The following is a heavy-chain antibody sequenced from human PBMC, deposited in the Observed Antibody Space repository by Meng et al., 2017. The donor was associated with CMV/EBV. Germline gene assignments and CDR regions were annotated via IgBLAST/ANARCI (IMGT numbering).Heavy chain of an antibody. CDR2: INSNSGGT. CDR1: GYTFTGYY. J-gene: IGHJ3*02. D-gene: IGHD6-6*01. Sequence: ASVTVSCQASGYTFTGYYMHWVRQAPGQGLEWMGWINSNSGGTNYAQKFQGRVTLTRDTSISTAYMEPSRLRSDDTAVYDCARDPGIAARPGGAFDIWGQGTMVTVAS. V-gene: IGHV1-2*02. CDR3: ARDPGIAARPGGAFDI.